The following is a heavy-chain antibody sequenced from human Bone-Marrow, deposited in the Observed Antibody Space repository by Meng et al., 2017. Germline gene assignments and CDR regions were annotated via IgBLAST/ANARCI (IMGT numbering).Heavy chain of an antibody. J-gene: IGHJ4*02. CDR3: TGHTDY. V-gene: IGHV3-15*01. CDR2: ITSRTDDETT. CDR1: GFIFTNAY. Sequence: GESLKISCEGSGFIFTNAYMTWVRQVPGKRLEWLGHITSRTDDETTEYAAPVKGRFTISRDDSKKTVLLQMNSLKTEDTAVYYCTGHTDYWGQGALVTVSS.